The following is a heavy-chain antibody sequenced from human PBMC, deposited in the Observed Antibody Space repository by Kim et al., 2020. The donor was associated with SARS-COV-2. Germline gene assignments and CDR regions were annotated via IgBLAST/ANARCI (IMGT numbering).Heavy chain of an antibody. J-gene: IGHJ4*02. CDR3: ATTTSGWIFDY. CDR2: T. Sequence: TYYADSVKGRFTTSSDDSQSTLYLKINSLRAEDTAVYYCATTTSGWIFDYWGQGTMVTVSS. D-gene: IGHD6-19*01. V-gene: IGHV3-23*03.